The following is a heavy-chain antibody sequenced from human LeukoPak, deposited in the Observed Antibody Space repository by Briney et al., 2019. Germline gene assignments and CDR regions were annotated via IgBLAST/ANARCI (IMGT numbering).Heavy chain of an antibody. CDR3: ARTYGSGSYYRDY. V-gene: IGHV4-31*03. CDR1: GGSISSGGYY. J-gene: IGHJ4*02. CDR2: IYYSGST. D-gene: IGHD3-10*01. Sequence: PSETLSLTCTVSGGSISSGGYYWSWIRQHPGKGLEWIGYIYYSGSTYYNPSLKSRVTISVDTSKNQFSLKLSSVTAADTAVYYCARTYGSGSYYRDYWGQGTLVTVSS.